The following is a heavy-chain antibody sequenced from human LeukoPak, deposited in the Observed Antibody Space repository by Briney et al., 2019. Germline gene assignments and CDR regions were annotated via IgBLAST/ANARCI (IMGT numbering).Heavy chain of an antibody. J-gene: IGHJ4*02. CDR1: GFTFSSYA. CDR3: ARDQRDYGPYYFDY. D-gene: IGHD4-17*01. CDR2: ISYDGSNK. Sequence: PGRSLRLSCAASGFTFSSYAMHWVRQAPGKGLEWVAVISYDGSNKYYADSVKGRFTISRGNSKNTLYLQMNSLRAEDTAVYYCARDQRDYGPYYFDYWGQGTLVTVSS. V-gene: IGHV3-30*04.